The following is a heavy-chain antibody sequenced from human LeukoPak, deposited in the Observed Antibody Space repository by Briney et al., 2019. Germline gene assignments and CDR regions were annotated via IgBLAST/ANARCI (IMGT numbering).Heavy chain of an antibody. V-gene: IGHV4-59*11. CDR2: IYNSVTT. Sequence: SSETLSLTCTVSGRSMNSHYWTWLRQPPGKGLEWLGYIYNSVTTNYNPSLKSRVIISIDTSKNHFSLNLTSVIAADTAVYYCARESQYGSGSYSFWGQGTMVTVSS. CDR3: ARESQYGSGSYSF. CDR1: GRSMNSHY. D-gene: IGHD3-10*01. J-gene: IGHJ3*01.